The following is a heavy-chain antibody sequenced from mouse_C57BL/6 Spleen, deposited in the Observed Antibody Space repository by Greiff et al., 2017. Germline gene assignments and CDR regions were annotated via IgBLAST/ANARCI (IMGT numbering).Heavy chain of an antibody. V-gene: IGHV1-81*01. Sequence: QVQLQQSGAELARPGASVKLSCKASGYTFTSYGISWVKQRTGQGLEWIGEIYPRSGNTYYNEKFKGKATLTADKSSSTAYMGLRSLTSEDSAVYFCARGGYYYGSSYSWYFDVWGTGTTVTVSS. J-gene: IGHJ1*03. CDR2: IYPRSGNT. CDR3: ARGGYYYGSSYSWYFDV. CDR1: GYTFTSYG. D-gene: IGHD1-1*01.